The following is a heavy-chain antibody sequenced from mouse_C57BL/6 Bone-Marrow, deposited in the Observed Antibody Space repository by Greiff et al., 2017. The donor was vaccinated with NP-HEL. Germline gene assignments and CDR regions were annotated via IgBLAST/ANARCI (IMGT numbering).Heavy chain of an antibody. CDR3: TSEIYDPYYFDY. Sequence: EVKLVESGEGLVKPGGSLKLSCAASGFTFSSYAMSWVRQTPEKRLEWVAYISSGGDYIYYADTVKGRFTISRDNARNTLYLQMSSLKSEDTAMYYCTSEIYDPYYFDYWGQGTTLTVSS. J-gene: IGHJ2*01. V-gene: IGHV5-9-1*02. CDR1: GFTFSSYA. CDR2: ISSGGDYI. D-gene: IGHD2-3*01.